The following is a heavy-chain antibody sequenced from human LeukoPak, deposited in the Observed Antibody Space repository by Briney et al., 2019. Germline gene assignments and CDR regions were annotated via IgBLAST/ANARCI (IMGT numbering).Heavy chain of an antibody. V-gene: IGHV1-2*02. CDR3: ARDPGPTARNPANWGDY. D-gene: IGHD7-27*01. J-gene: IGHJ4*02. Sequence: GASVKVSCKASGYTFTGHYMHWVRQAPGQGLEWMGWINPNSGGTNYAQKFQGRVTMTRDTSISTAYMELSRLRSDDTAVYYCARDPGPTARNPANWGDYWGQGTLVTVSS. CDR1: GYTFTGHY. CDR2: INPNSGGT.